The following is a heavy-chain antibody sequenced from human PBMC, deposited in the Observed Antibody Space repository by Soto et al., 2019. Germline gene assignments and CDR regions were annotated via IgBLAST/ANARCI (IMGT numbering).Heavy chain of an antibody. CDR1: GGSISSSNW. Sequence: SETLSLTCAVSGGSISSSNWWSWVRQPPGKGLEWIGEIYHSGSTNYNPPLKSRVTISVDKSKNQFSLKLSSVTAADTAVYYCARFRRYYYYGMDVWGQGTAVTVSS. CDR2: IYHSGST. J-gene: IGHJ6*02. V-gene: IGHV4-4*02. CDR3: ARFRRYYYYGMDV.